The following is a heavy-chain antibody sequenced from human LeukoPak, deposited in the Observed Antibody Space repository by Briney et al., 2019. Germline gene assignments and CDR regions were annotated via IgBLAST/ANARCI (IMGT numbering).Heavy chain of an antibody. CDR1: GFTVSSNY. J-gene: IGHJ3*02. V-gene: IGHV3-53*01. CDR3: ARDRRVYAFDI. Sequence: PGGSLRLSCAASGFTVSSNYMSWVRQAPGKGLEWVSVIYSGGGTYYADSVKGRFTISRDNSKNTLYLQMNSLRAEDTAVYYCARDRRVYAFDIWGQGTMVTVSS. CDR2: IYSGGGT. D-gene: IGHD2-8*01.